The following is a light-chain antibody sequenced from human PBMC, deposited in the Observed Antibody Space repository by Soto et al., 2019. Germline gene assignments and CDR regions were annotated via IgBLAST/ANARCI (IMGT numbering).Light chain of an antibody. CDR2: DAS. V-gene: IGKV3-11*01. J-gene: IGKJ5*01. CDR1: QSFSSY. CDR3: QQRSNWPPVIT. Sequence: EIVLTQSPGTLSLSPGERATLSCGASQSFSSYLAWYQQKPGQAPRLLIYDASKRATGIPARFSGRGSGTDFTLTISSLEPEDFAVYSCQQRSNWPPVITFGQGTRLEIK.